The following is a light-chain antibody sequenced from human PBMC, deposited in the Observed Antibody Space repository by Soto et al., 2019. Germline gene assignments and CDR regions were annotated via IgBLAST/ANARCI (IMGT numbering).Light chain of an antibody. CDR2: AND. Sequence: QSVLTQPPSASRTPGQRATIPCSGSSSDIGSNSVNWYQQLPGAAPRLLIYANDHRPSGVPDRFSASKSGTSASLAISGVRSEDEAFYYCATWSDSLKGWVFGGGTKVTVL. V-gene: IGLV1-44*01. CDR3: ATWSDSLKGWV. CDR1: SSDIGSNS. J-gene: IGLJ3*02.